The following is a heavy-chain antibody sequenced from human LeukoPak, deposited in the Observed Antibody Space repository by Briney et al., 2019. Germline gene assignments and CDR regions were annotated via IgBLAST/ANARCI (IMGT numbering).Heavy chain of an antibody. CDR3: AREDFRQDGSGLSDY. CDR1: GFTFSSYW. J-gene: IGHJ4*02. Sequence: GGSLRLSCAASGFTFSSYWMSWVRQAPGKGLEWVANIKQDGSEKYYVDSVKGRFTISRDNAKNSLYLQMNSLRAEDTAVYYCAREDFRQDGSGLSDYWGQGTLVTVSS. D-gene: IGHD3-10*01. CDR2: IKQDGSEK. V-gene: IGHV3-7*04.